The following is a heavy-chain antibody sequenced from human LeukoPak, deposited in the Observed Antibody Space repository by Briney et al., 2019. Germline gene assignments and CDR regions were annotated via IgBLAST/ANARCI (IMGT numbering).Heavy chain of an antibody. CDR3: ARHRVIAAAGSDY. CDR2: IYPGDSDT. D-gene: IGHD6-13*01. CDR1: GYSFTSYW. V-gene: IGHV5-51*01. J-gene: IGHJ4*02. Sequence: GESLKISWKGSGYSFTSYWNGWVRQMPGKGLEWMGIIYPGDSDTRYSPSFQGQVTISADKSISTAYLEWSSLKASDTAMYYCARHRVIAAAGSDYWGQGTLVTVSS.